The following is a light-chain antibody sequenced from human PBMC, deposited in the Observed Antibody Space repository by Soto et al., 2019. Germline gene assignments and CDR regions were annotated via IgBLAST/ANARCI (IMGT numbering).Light chain of an antibody. CDR2: AAS. V-gene: IGKV1-39*01. Sequence: TQMTQSPSSLSASVGDRVTITCRASQDIGNDLGWYQQKPGKAPKLLIYAASSLQSGIPSRFSGSGSETDFTLTISSLQPEDFATYYCQQSYSTPWTFGQGTKVDIK. CDR1: QDIGND. CDR3: QQSYSTPWT. J-gene: IGKJ1*01.